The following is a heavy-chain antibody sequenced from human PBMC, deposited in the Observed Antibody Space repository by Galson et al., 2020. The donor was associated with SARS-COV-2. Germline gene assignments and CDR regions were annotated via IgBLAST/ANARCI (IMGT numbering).Heavy chain of an antibody. V-gene: IGHV4-31*03. CDR2: IYYSGST. D-gene: IGHD3-22*01. CDR3: ARTPITMIVVVNAFDI. J-gene: IGHJ3*02. Sequence: SQTLSLTCTVSGGSISSGGYYCSWIRQHPGKGLEWIGYIYYSGSTYYNPSLKSRVTISVDTSKNQFSLKLSSVTAADMAVYYCARTPITMIVVVNAFDIWGQGTMVTVSS. CDR1: GGSISSGGYY.